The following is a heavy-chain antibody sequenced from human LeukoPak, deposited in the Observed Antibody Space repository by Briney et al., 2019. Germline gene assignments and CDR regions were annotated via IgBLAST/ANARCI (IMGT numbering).Heavy chain of an antibody. CDR3: ARGVEVPDFDY. CDR2: INPSSGDT. V-gene: IGHV1-2*06. Sequence: ASVKVSCKASGYTFTSYDINWVRQAPGQGLEWMGRINPSSGDTNYAQKFQGRVTMTRDTSISTAYMELRRLRSDDTAVYYCARGVEVPDFDYWGQGTLVTVSS. CDR1: GYTFTSYD. J-gene: IGHJ4*02. D-gene: IGHD2-15*01.